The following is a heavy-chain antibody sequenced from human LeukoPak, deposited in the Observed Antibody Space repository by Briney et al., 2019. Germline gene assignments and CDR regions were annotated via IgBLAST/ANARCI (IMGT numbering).Heavy chain of an antibody. Sequence: ASVKVSCKASGYTFTSYGISWVRQAPGQGLEWMGWISAYNGNTNYAQKLQGRVTMTTGTSTSTAYMELRSLRSDDTAVYYCARYVTSSSWYGTTWYYYGMDVWGQGTTVTVSS. V-gene: IGHV1-18*01. CDR3: ARYVTSSSWYGTTWYYYGMDV. CDR1: GYTFTSYG. D-gene: IGHD6-13*01. CDR2: ISAYNGNT. J-gene: IGHJ6*02.